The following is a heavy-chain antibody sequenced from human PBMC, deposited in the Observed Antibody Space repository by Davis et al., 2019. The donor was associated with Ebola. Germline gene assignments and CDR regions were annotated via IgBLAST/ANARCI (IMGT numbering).Heavy chain of an antibody. Sequence: GESLKISCAASGFTFSSYAMNWVRQAPGKGLEWVAVIWFDGSDKYYADSIKGRFTISRDNSKNTLYLHMNNVRAEDTAVYYCVRDHRDYSYYYGMDVWGNGTTVTVSS. V-gene: IGHV3-33*08. J-gene: IGHJ6*04. CDR2: IWFDGSDK. CDR3: VRDHRDYSYYYGMDV. CDR1: GFTFSSYA.